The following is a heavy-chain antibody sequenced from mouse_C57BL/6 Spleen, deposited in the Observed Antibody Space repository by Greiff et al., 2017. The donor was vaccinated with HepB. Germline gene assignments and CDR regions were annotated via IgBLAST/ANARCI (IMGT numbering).Heavy chain of an antibody. J-gene: IGHJ2*01. Sequence: VQLQQSGAELVKPGASVKISCKASGYAFSSYWMNWVKQRPGKGLEWIGQIYPGDGDTNYNGKFKGKATLTADKFSSTAYMQLSSLTSEDSAVYFCARSTPRWDFDYWGQGTTLTVSS. CDR1: GYAFSSYW. V-gene: IGHV1-80*01. CDR2: IYPGDGDT. D-gene: IGHD1-1*02. CDR3: ARSTPRWDFDY.